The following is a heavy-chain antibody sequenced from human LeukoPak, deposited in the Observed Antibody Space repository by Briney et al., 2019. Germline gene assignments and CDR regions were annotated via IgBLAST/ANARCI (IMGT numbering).Heavy chain of an antibody. J-gene: IGHJ6*03. Sequence: GGSLRLSCAASGFTFSSYTMNWVRQPPGKGLEWVSNIGTSSTTIYYADSVKGRFTISGDNAKNSLYLQMNSLRADDTAVYYCARLAAGGSYYYYMDVWGKGTTVTVSS. CDR3: ARLAAGGSYYYYMDV. CDR2: IGTSSTTI. V-gene: IGHV3-48*01. CDR1: GFTFSSYT. D-gene: IGHD6-25*01.